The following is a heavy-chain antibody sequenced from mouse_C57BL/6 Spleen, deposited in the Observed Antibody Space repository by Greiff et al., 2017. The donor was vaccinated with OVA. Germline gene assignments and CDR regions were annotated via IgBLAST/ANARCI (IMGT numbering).Heavy chain of an antibody. V-gene: IGHV1-82*01. J-gene: IGHJ4*01. CDR1: GYAFSSSW. Sequence: VQLQQSGPELVKPGASVKISCKASGYAFSSSWMNWVKQRPGKGLEWIGRIYPGDGDTNYNGKFKGKDTLTADKSSSTAYMQLSSLTSEDSAVYFCARSDPYAMDYWGQGTSVTVSS. CDR3: ARSDPYAMDY. CDR2: IYPGDGDT.